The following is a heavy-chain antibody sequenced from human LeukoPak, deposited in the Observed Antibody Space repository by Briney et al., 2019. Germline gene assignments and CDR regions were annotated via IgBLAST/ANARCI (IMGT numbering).Heavy chain of an antibody. J-gene: IGHJ4*02. V-gene: IGHV4-59*01. D-gene: IGHD6-19*01. CDR2: IYYSGST. Sequence: SETLSLTCTVSGGSISSYYWSWIRQPPGKGLEWIGYIYYSGSTNYNPSLKSRVTISVDTSKNQFSLKLSSVTAADTAVYYCARKSAVAGSDFDYWGQGTLVTVSS. CDR1: GGSISSYY. CDR3: ARKSAVAGSDFDY.